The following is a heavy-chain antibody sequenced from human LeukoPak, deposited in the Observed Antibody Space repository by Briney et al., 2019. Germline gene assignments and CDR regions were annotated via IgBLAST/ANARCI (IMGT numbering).Heavy chain of an antibody. CDR2: MNPNSGNT. V-gene: IGHV1-8*03. Sequence: GASVKVSCRTSGYTFTSYDINWVRQATGQGLEWMGWMNPNSGNTGYAQKFQGRVTITRNTSISTAYMELSSLRSEDTAVYYCAGRVGATKALGYWGQGTLVTVSS. J-gene: IGHJ4*02. D-gene: IGHD1-26*01. CDR3: AGRVGATKALGY. CDR1: GYTFTSYD.